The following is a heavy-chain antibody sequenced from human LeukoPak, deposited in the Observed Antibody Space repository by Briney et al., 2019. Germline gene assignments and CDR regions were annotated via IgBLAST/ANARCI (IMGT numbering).Heavy chain of an antibody. J-gene: IGHJ4*02. CDR1: GFTFSDYY. D-gene: IGHD2-2*02. CDR3: ARDWCSSTSCYNFDY. CDR2: ISSSSSYT. Sequence: GGSLRLSCAASGFTFSDYYMSWIRQAPGKGLEWVSYISSSSSYTNYADSVKGRFTISRDNAKNSLYLQMNSLRAEDTAVYYCARDWCSSTSCYNFDYWGQGTLVTVSS. V-gene: IGHV3-11*06.